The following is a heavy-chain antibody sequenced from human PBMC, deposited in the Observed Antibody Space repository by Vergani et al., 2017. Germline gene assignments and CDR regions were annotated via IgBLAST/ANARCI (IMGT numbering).Heavy chain of an antibody. CDR3: ARDGWELLRVDYFDY. J-gene: IGHJ4*02. CDR2: INPNSGGT. V-gene: IGHV1-2*02. CDR1: GYTFTGYY. D-gene: IGHD1-26*01. Sequence: QVQLVQSGAEVKKPGASVKVSCKASGYTFTGYYMHWVRQAPGQGLEWMGWINPNSGGTNYAQKFQGRVTMTTDTSTSTAYMELRSLRSDDTAVYYCARDGWELLRVDYFDYWGQGTLVTVSS.